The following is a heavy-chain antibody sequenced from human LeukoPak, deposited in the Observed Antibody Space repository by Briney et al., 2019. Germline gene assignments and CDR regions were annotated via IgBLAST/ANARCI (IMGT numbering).Heavy chain of an antibody. CDR2: INPYNGNT. Sequence: ASVKVSCKASGYTFITYGISWVRQAPGQGLEWMGWINPYNGNTNYAQKVQGRVTMTTDTSTSTAYMDLRSLRSDDTAVYYCARDQTVTGGFDYWGQGILVTVSS. D-gene: IGHD4-17*01. V-gene: IGHV1-18*01. CDR3: ARDQTVTGGFDY. CDR1: GYTFITYG. J-gene: IGHJ4*02.